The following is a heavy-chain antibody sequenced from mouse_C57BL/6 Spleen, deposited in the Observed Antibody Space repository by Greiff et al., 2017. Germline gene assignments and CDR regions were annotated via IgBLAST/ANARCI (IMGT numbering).Heavy chain of an antibody. CDR1: GFSLTSYA. D-gene: IGHD1-1*01. CDR2: LWTGGGT. J-gene: IGHJ2*01. V-gene: IGHV2-9-1*01. Sequence: QVQLKESGPGLVAPSQSLSITCTVSGFSLTSYAISWVRQPPGKGLEWLGVLWTGGGTNSNSALKSRLSISKDNSKSEVFLKMNRLQTDDTARYYCAGNSGYGSSLDDFDYWGKGTTLTVSS. CDR3: AGNSGYGSSLDDFDY.